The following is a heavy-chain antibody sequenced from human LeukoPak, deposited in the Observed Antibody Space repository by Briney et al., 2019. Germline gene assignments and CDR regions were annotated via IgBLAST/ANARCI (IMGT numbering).Heavy chain of an antibody. V-gene: IGHV4-39*07. J-gene: IGHJ5*02. CDR1: GGSISSSSHY. Sequence: SETLSLTCSVSGGSISSSSHYWGWIRQPPGKGLEWIGNIYHSGSTYYNPSLKSRVTISVDTSKNQFSLKLSSVTAADTAVYYCARGVTMIGRLRFDPWGQGTLVTVSS. D-gene: IGHD3-22*01. CDR3: ARGVTMIGRLRFDP. CDR2: IYHSGST.